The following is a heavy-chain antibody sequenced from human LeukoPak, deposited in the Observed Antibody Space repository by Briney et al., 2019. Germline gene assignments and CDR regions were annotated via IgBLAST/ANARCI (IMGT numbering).Heavy chain of an antibody. CDR2: INWNGGST. Sequence: GGSLRLSCAASGFTFDDYGLSWVRLPPGKGLEWVSGINWNGGSTGYADSVRGRFTISRDNAKNSLYLQMNSLKAEDTAFYYCARSHYDSSYSHAFDVWGQGTMVTVSS. D-gene: IGHD3-22*01. CDR1: GFTFDDYG. J-gene: IGHJ3*01. V-gene: IGHV3-20*04. CDR3: ARSHYDSSYSHAFDV.